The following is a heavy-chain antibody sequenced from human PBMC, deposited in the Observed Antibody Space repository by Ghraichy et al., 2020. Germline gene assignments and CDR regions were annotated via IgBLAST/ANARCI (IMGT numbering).Heavy chain of an antibody. CDR1: GFTFSSYW. CDR2: INSDGSST. D-gene: IGHD1-20*01. Sequence: GGSLRLSCAASGFTFSSYWMHGVRQAPGKGLVWVSRINSDGSSTSYADSVKGRFTISRDNAKNTLYLQMNSLRAEDTAVYYCARAYNWNYYYYGMDVWGQGTTVTVSS. CDR3: ARAYNWNYYYYGMDV. J-gene: IGHJ6*02. V-gene: IGHV3-74*01.